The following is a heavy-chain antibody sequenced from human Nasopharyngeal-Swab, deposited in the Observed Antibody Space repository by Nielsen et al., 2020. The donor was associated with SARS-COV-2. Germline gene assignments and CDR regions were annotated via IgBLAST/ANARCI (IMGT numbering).Heavy chain of an antibody. Sequence: ASVKVSCKASGYTFTSYGISWVRQAPGQGLEWMGWISAYNGNTNYAQKLQGRVTMTTDTSTSTAYMELRSLGSDDTAVYYCARDESWAVAGGDAFDIWGQGTMVTVSS. D-gene: IGHD6-19*01. CDR2: ISAYNGNT. CDR3: ARDESWAVAGGDAFDI. J-gene: IGHJ3*02. V-gene: IGHV1-18*01. CDR1: GYTFTSYG.